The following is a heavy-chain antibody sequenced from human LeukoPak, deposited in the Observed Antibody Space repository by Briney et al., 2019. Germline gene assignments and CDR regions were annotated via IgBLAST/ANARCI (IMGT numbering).Heavy chain of an antibody. CDR2: ISAYNGNT. D-gene: IGHD3-3*01. CDR1: GYTFTSYG. V-gene: IGHV1-18*01. Sequence: ASVKVSCKASGYTFTSYGISWVRQAPGQGLEWMGWISAYNGNTNYAQKLQGRVTMTTDTSTSTAYMELRSLRSDDTAVYYCARVITIFGVPDYYYYMDVWGKGTTVTVSS. J-gene: IGHJ6*03. CDR3: ARVITIFGVPDYYYYMDV.